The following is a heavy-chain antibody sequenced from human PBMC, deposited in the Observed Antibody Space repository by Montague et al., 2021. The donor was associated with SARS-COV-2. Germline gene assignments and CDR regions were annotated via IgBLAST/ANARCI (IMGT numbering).Heavy chain of an antibody. CDR2: IYHSGTT. CDR3: VREKAGGLRNVFDI. Sequence: SETLSLTCTVSGFSIGSGDYWGWIRQPPGKGPEWIGSIYHSGTTXYNPSLQSRLTMSIDTSTNQFSLRLTSVTAADTAVFFCVREKAGGLRNVFDIWGQGTTVNVSS. V-gene: IGHV4-38-2*02. CDR1: GFSIGSGDY. J-gene: IGHJ3*02.